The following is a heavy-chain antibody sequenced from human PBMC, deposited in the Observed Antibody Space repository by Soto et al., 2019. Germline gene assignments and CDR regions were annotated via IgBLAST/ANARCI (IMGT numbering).Heavy chain of an antibody. V-gene: IGHV2-5*02. CDR3: APRLLPYLVVAPFDY. Sequence: QITLKESGPTLVKPTQTLTLTCTFSGFSLSTSGVGVGWIRQPPGKALEWLALIYWDDDKRYSPSLKSRPTTXXDXSXXQVVLTMNNMAPVDTATYYCAPRLLPYLVVAPFDYWGQGTLVTVSS. J-gene: IGHJ4*02. CDR1: GFSLSTSGVG. CDR2: IYWDDDK. D-gene: IGHD2-2*01.